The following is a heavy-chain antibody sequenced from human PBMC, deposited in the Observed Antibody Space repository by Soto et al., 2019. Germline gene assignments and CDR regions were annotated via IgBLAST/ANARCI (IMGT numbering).Heavy chain of an antibody. CDR2: ISGSGGST. CDR3: AKAFRPFGGVIVPYDY. J-gene: IGHJ4*02. CDR1: GFTFSSYA. D-gene: IGHD3-16*02. Sequence: GGSLRLSCAASGFTFSSYAMSWVRQAPGKGLEWVSAISGSGGSTYYADSVKGRFTISRDNSKNTLYLQMNSLRAEDTAVYYCAKAFRPFGGVIVPYDYWGQGTLVTVSS. V-gene: IGHV3-23*01.